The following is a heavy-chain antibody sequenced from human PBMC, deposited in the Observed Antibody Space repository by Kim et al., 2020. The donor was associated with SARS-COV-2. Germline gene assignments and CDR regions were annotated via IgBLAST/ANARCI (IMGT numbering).Heavy chain of an antibody. V-gene: IGHV1-8*01. CDR2: MNPNSGNT. J-gene: IGHJ3*02. CDR3: ASQGGSYYDFWSGYYMRAFDI. CDR1: GYTFTSYD. Sequence: ASVKVSCKASGYTFTSYDINWVRQATGQGLEWMGWMNPNSGNTGYAQKFQGRVTMTRNTSISTDYMELSSLRSEDTAVYYCASQGGSYYDFWSGYYMRAFDIWGQGTMVTVSS. D-gene: IGHD3-3*01.